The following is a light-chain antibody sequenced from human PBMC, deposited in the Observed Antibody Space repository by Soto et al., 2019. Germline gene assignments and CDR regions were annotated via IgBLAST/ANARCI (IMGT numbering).Light chain of an antibody. J-gene: IGLJ2*01. CDR3: SSYTSSSTLV. V-gene: IGLV2-14*01. Sequence: QSALTQPASVSGSPGQSITISCTGTSSDFGGYNYVSWYQQHPGKAPKLRIYDVSNRPSGVSNRFSGSKSGNTASLTSSGLQAEDEADDYCSSYTSSSTLVFGGGTKLTVL. CDR2: DVS. CDR1: SSDFGGYNY.